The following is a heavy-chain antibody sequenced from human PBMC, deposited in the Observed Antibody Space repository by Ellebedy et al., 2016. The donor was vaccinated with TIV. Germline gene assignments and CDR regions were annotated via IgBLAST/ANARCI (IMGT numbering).Heavy chain of an antibody. CDR3: ARGYRWLPLDY. J-gene: IGHJ4*02. Sequence: GESLKISCAVSGFSFDDYTVYWVRQAPGQGLEWVSLISWGGGTTHYADSVRGRFTISRDDSENSLYLQMNSLRTDDTALYYCARGYRWLPLDYWGQGTLVTVSS. D-gene: IGHD6-19*01. CDR1: GFSFDDYT. V-gene: IGHV3-43*01. CDR2: ISWGGGTT.